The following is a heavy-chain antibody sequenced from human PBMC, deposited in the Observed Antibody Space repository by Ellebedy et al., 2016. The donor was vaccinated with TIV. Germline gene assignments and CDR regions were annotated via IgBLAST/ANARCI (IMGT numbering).Heavy chain of an antibody. D-gene: IGHD3-10*01. V-gene: IGHV1-2*02. J-gene: IGHJ4*02. CDR3: ARGSYYYGSEPFDY. CDR1: GYTFTGYY. Sequence: AASVKVSCKASGYTFTGYYMHWVRQAPGQGLEWMGWINPNSGGTNYAQKFQGRVTMTRDTSISTAYMALSRLRSDDTAVYYCARGSYYYGSEPFDYWGQGTLVTVSS. CDR2: INPNSGGT.